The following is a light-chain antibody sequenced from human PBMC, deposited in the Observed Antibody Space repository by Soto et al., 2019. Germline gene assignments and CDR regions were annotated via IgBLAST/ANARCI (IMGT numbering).Light chain of an antibody. CDR2: DAS. Sequence: DIQMTQSPSSLSASVGDRVSFTCQASQDISKFLNWYQHKPGQAPSLLIYDASKSQFGVPSRFSGSGSGTDFTFTISSLQPEDNATYSCQQYDTRPFTFGPGTKVDVK. J-gene: IGKJ3*01. CDR1: QDISKF. CDR3: QQYDTRPFT. V-gene: IGKV1-33*01.